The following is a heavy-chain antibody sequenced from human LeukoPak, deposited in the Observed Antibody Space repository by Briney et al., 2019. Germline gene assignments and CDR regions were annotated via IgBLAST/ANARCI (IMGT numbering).Heavy chain of an antibody. V-gene: IGHV4-59*01. CDR2: IYYSGST. J-gene: IGHJ5*02. Sequence: SETLSLTCTVSGGSISGYYWSWIRQPPGKGLEWIGYIYYSGSTNYNPSLKSRVTISVDTSKNQFSLNLSSVTAADTAVYYCARVDTYYDILTGYYRRAANWFDPWGQGTLVTVSS. CDR3: ARVDTYYDILTGYYRRAANWFDP. CDR1: GGSISGYY. D-gene: IGHD3-9*01.